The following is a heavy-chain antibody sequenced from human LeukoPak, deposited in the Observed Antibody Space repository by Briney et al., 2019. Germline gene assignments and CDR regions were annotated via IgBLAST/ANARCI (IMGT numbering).Heavy chain of an antibody. D-gene: IGHD5-24*01. CDR3: AGGLLEAQGWLQWLGTVHSMDV. Sequence: GGSLRLSCAASGFTFSSYAMSWVRQAPGKGLEWVSVISGSGGSTYYADSVKGRFTISRDNAKNSLYLQMNSLRADDTAVYYCAGGLLEAQGWLQWLGTVHSMDVWGQGTPVTVSS. V-gene: IGHV3-23*01. CDR2: ISGSGGST. CDR1: GFTFSSYA. J-gene: IGHJ6*02.